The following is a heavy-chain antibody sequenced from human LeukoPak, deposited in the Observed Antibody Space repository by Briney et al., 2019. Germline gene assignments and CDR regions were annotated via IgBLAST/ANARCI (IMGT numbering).Heavy chain of an antibody. CDR2: IKQDGSEK. D-gene: IGHD3-9*01. V-gene: IGHV3-7*04. Sequence: GGSLRLSCAASGFTFSSYWMSWVRQAPGKGLEWVANIKQDGSEKYYVDSVKGRFTISRDNAKNSLYLQMNSLRAEDTAVYYCARKYYDILTGYLDYWGQGTLVTVSS. CDR3: ARKYYDILTGYLDY. CDR1: GFTFSSYW. J-gene: IGHJ4*02.